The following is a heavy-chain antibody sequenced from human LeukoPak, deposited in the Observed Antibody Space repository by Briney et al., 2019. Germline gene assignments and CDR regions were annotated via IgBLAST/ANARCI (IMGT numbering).Heavy chain of an antibody. Sequence: PGGSLRLSCAASGFTFSSYGMHWVRQAPGKGLEWVAFIRYDGSNKYYADSVKARFTLFRDNSKNTLYLQINSLRAEDTAVYYCAKGDDYDLTNFDYWGQGTLVTVSS. V-gene: IGHV3-30*02. D-gene: IGHD5-24*01. J-gene: IGHJ4*02. CDR2: IRYDGSNK. CDR1: GFTFSSYG. CDR3: AKGDDYDLTNFDY.